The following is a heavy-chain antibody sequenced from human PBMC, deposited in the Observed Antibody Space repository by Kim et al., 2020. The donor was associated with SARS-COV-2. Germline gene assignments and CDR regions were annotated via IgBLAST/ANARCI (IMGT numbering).Heavy chain of an antibody. Sequence: DSVKGRFTISRDNAKNALYLQMNSLRAEDTALYYCAKDVWGYRIAAIEYSGQGALVTGSA. J-gene: IGHJ4*02. CDR3: AKDVWGYRIAAIEY. D-gene: IGHD6-6*01. V-gene: IGHV3-9*01.